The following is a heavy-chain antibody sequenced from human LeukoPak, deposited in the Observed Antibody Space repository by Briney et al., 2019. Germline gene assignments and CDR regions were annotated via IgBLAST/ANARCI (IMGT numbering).Heavy chain of an antibody. V-gene: IGHV4-59*01. D-gene: IGHD2-2*01. Sequence: SETLSLTCTVSGGSISSYYWSWIRQPPGKGLEWIGYIYYSGSTNYNPSLKSRVTISVDASKNQFSLKLSSVTAADTAVYYCARSPYVVPAAVNWFDPWGQGTLVTVSS. CDR2: IYYSGST. CDR3: ARSPYVVPAAVNWFDP. J-gene: IGHJ5*02. CDR1: GGSISSYY.